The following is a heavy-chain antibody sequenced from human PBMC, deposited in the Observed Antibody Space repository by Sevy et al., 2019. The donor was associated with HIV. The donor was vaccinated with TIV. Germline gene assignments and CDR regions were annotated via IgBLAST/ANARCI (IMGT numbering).Heavy chain of an antibody. CDR2: ISFDGNNR. CDR1: GFTFNSYS. CDR3: ARDVAFTTEYSYGMDV. D-gene: IGHD4-17*01. Sequence: GGSLRLSCAASGFTFNSYSMHWIRQAPGKGLEWVATISFDGNNRHYADSVKGRFTISRDNSKNTLYLQMNSLRAEDTAVYYCARDVAFTTEYSYGMDVWGQGTTVTVSS. J-gene: IGHJ6*02. V-gene: IGHV3-30-3*01.